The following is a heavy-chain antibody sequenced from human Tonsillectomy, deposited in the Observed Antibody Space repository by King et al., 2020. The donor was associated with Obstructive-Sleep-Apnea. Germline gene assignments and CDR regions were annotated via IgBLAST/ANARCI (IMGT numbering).Heavy chain of an antibody. CDR3: AKDRPPYSSGWYYYYGMDV. V-gene: IGHV3-43D*03. J-gene: IGHJ6*02. CDR1: GFTFDDYA. CDR2: ISWDGGST. D-gene: IGHD6-19*01. Sequence: VQLVESGGVVVQPGGSLRLSCAASGFTFDDYAMHWVRQAPGKGLEWVSLISWDGGSTYYADSVKGRFTISRDNSKESLYLQMNSLRVEDTALYYCAKDRPPYSSGWYYYYGMDVWGQGTTVTVSS.